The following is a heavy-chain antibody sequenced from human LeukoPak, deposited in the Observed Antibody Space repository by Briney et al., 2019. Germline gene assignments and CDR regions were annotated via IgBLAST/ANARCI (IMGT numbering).Heavy chain of an antibody. CDR1: GYTFTGYY. CDR2: INPNNGGT. J-gene: IGHJ5*02. V-gene: IGHV1-2*02. D-gene: IGHD3-22*01. Sequence: ASVKVSCKASGYTFTGYYMHWVRQAPGQGLEWVGLINPNNGGTNYAQKFQGRVTMTRDTSISSAYMELSRLRSDDTAVYYCARGSGTITMIVGVLGNWFDPWGQGTLVTVSS. CDR3: ARGSGTITMIVGVLGNWFDP.